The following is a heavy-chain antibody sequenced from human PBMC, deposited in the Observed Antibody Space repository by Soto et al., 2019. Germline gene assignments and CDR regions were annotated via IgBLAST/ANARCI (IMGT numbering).Heavy chain of an antibody. J-gene: IGHJ3*02. V-gene: IGHV1-2*04. CDR2: INPNSGGT. Sequence: ASVKVSCKASGYTFTGYYMHWVRQAPGQGLERMGWINPNSGGTNYAQKFQGWVTMTRDTSISTAYMELSRLRSDDTAVYYCARVSASRGYCTNGVCPRGAFDIWGQGTMVTVSS. CDR3: ARVSASRGYCTNGVCPRGAFDI. CDR1: GYTFTGYY. D-gene: IGHD2-8*01.